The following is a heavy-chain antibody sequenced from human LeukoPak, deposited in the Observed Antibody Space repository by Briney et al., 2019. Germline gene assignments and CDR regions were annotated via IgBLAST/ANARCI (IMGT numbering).Heavy chain of an antibody. CDR1: GFTFSSYA. D-gene: IGHD3-9*01. CDR2: ISGSGDST. J-gene: IGHJ4*02. V-gene: IGHV3-23*01. Sequence: GGSLRLSCAASGFTFSSYAMSWVRQAPGKGLEWVSAISGSGDSTYYGDSVKGRFTISRDNSKNTLYLQMNSLRAEDTAVYYCAKAPLPLRYFDWLLSPSFDYWSQGTLVTVSS. CDR3: AKAPLPLRYFDWLLSPSFDY.